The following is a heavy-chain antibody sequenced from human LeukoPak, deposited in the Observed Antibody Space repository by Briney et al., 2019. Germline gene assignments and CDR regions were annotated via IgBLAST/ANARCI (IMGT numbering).Heavy chain of an antibody. V-gene: IGHV4-61*05. CDR3: ARLGTSGYWLTGAFDI. J-gene: IGHJ3*02. CDR1: GGSISSSSYY. Sequence: SETLSLTCTVSGGSISSSSYYWGWIRQPPGKGLEWIGYIYYSGSTNYNPSLKSRVTISVDTSKNQFSLKLSSVTAADTAVYYCARLGTSGYWLTGAFDIWGQGTMVTVSS. CDR2: IYYSGST. D-gene: IGHD3-22*01.